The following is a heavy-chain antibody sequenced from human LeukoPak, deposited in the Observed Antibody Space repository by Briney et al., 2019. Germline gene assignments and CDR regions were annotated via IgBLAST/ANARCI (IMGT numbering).Heavy chain of an antibody. V-gene: IGHV4-4*09. Sequence: SETLSLTCTVSGGSISSYYWSWIRQPPGKGLEWIGYIYTSGSTNYNPSLKSRVTISVDTSKNQFSLKLGSVTAADTAVYYCARQGYPGIVGAYFDYWGQGTLVTVSS. CDR2: IYTSGST. CDR1: GGSISSYY. J-gene: IGHJ4*02. CDR3: ARQGYPGIVGAYFDY. D-gene: IGHD1-26*01.